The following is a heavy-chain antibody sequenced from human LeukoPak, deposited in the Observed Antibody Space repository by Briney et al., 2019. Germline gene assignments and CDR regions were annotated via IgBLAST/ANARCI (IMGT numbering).Heavy chain of an antibody. J-gene: IGHJ3*02. CDR1: GFTFSAYA. CDR2: IRGGGSA. CDR3: ARDPNGDYIGAFDM. Sequence: GGSLRLSCTASGFTFSAYAMMGVRQAPGKGPEGVSAIRGGGSAFYADSVKGRVTISRDNSKYTLFLQMNSLRAEDTAVYYCARDPNGDYIGAFDMWGPGTMVTVSS. V-gene: IGHV3-23*01. D-gene: IGHD4-17*01.